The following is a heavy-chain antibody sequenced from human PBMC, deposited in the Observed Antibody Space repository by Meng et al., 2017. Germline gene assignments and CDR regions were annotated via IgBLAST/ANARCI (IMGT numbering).Heavy chain of an antibody. CDR2: ISSSGSTI. CDR3: ARASVGVYFDL. CDR1: GFTFRDHH. V-gene: IGHV3-11*01. D-gene: IGHD2-15*01. Sequence: GGAGGGMVKAGGALRISCAASGFTFRDHHIDWIRQAPGKGLEWVSYISSSGSTIYYPDPVKGRFTISRDNAKNSLYLQMNSLRAEDTAVYYCARASVGVYFDLWGRGTLVTVSS. J-gene: IGHJ2*01.